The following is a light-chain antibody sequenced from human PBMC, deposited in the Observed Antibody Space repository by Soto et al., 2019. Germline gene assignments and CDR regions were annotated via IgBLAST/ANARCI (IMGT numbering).Light chain of an antibody. CDR2: GAS. J-gene: IGKJ3*01. Sequence: EIVLTQSPGTLSLSPGERATLSCRASQSVSSSYLAWYQQKPGQAPRLLIYGASSRATGIPDRLSGSGSGTDFTLTISRLEPEDFAVYYCQQKFTFGPGTKVDIK. CDR3: QQKFT. V-gene: IGKV3-20*01. CDR1: QSVSSSY.